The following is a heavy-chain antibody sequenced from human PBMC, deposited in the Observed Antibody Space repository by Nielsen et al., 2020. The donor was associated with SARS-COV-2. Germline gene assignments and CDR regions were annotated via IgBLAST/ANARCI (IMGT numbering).Heavy chain of an antibody. CDR1: GCSISSSNW. CDR3: ATVRGVARVRSVILG. J-gene: IGHJ4*02. D-gene: IGHD3-10*01. Sequence: SEPLSLTCAVSGCSISSSNWWRCVRQPPGGGLEWIGGIYHSGSTTYNPSIKSRVPISVDKSKNQFSLKLSSVTAADTAVYYCATVRGVARVRSVILGWGQGTLVTVSS. V-gene: IGHV4-4*02. CDR2: IYHSGST.